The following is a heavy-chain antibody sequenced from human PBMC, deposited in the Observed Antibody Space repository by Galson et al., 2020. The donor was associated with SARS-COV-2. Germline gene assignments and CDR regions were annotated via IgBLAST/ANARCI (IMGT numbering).Heavy chain of an antibody. Sequence: SETLSLTCTVSGGSISSYYWSWIRQPPGKGLEWIGYIYYSGSTNYNPSLKSRVTISVDTSKNQFSLKLSSVTAADTAVYYCARGDSYYYYMDVWGKGTTVTVSS. V-gene: IGHV4-59*01. CDR1: GGSISSYY. CDR3: ARGDSYYYYMDV. J-gene: IGHJ6*03. CDR2: IYYSGST.